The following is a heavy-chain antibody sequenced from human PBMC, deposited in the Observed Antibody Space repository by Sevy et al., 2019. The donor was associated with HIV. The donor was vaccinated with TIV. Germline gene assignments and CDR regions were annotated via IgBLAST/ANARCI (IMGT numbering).Heavy chain of an antibody. CDR2: IYYSGST. J-gene: IGHJ5*02. CDR3: ARDRTERYYYGSGSYGQWFDP. Sequence: SETLSLTCTVSGGSISSYYWSWIRQPPGKGLEWLGYIYYSGSTNYNPSLKSRVTISVDTSKNQFSLKLSSVTAADTAVYYCARDRTERYYYGSGSYGQWFDPWGQGTLVTVSS. CDR1: GGSISSYY. D-gene: IGHD3-10*01. V-gene: IGHV4-59*01.